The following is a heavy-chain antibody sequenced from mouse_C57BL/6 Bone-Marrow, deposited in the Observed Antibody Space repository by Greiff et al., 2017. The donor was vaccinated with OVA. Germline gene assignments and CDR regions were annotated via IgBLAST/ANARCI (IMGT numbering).Heavy chain of an antibody. CDR2: IYPGGGDT. D-gene: IGHD1-1*01. J-gene: IGHJ1*03. CDR3: LYYGSSRGNFDV. V-gene: IGHV1-82*01. CDR1: GYAFSSSW. Sequence: VQLQESGPELVKTGASVKISCKASGYAFSSSWMNWVKQRPGKGLEWIGRIYPGGGDTNYTGKFKGKATLTADKSSSTAYMRLSSLTSEDSAVYFCLYYGSSRGNFDVWGTGTTVTVSA.